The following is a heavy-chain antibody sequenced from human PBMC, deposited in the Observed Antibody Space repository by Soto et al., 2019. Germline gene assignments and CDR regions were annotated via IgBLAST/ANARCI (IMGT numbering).Heavy chain of an antibody. CDR1: GVTLSNYY. D-gene: IGHD6-6*01. Sequence: PXGSLRLSCAAAGVTLSNYYMSWIRQAPGKGLEWVSYITSSGSTIYYPDSVKRRFTISRHNAKPSLHLTMNSLTAEDTAVSYCPRLGQLSETWGQGPWGTVS. J-gene: IGHJ1*01. CDR3: PRLGQLSET. CDR2: ITSSGSTI. V-gene: IGHV3-11*01.